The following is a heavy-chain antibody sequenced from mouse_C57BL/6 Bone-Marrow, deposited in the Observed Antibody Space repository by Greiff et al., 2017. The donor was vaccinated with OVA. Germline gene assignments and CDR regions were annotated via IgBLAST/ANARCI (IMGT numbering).Heavy chain of an antibody. V-gene: IGHV1-69*01. Sequence: VQLQQPGAELVMPGASVKLSCTASGYTFTSYWMHWVKQRPGQGLEWIGEIDPSDSYTNYNQKFKGKSTLTVDKSSSTAYMQLSSLTSEDSAVYYCARSNWGWYFDVWGTGTTVTVSS. J-gene: IGHJ1*03. CDR1: GYTFTSYW. CDR3: ARSNWGWYFDV. D-gene: IGHD4-1*01. CDR2: IDPSDSYT.